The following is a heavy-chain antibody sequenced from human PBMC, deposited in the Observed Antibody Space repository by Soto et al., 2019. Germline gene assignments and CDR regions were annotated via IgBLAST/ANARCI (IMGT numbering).Heavy chain of an antibody. V-gene: IGHV1-69*06. J-gene: IGHJ5*02. CDR3: SREMTSGYSRTGFDP. CDR2: IVPIFGTP. Sequence: QMQLVQSGAEVKEPGSSVKVSCKASGGNFSRNAVSWVRQAPGQGLEWVGAIVPIFGTPNYAPKFRGRVTITADKSTDSVFMELRSLTSEDTAIYYCSREMTSGYSRTGFDPWGQGTLVTVSS. CDR1: GGNFSRNA. D-gene: IGHD5-18*01.